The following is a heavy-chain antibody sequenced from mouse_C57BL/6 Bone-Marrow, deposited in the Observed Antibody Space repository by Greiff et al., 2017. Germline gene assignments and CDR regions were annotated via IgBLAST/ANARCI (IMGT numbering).Heavy chain of an antibody. Sequence: EVQLVESGGGLVKPGGSLKLSCAASGFTFSSYGMPWVRQTPEKGLEWVATISDGGSYTYYPDNVKGRFTISRDNAKNNLYLQMSHLKSEDTAMYYCAGFSPYYCGSSDDYYAMDYWGQGTSVTVSS. D-gene: IGHD1-1*01. CDR1: GFTFSSYG. J-gene: IGHJ4*01. CDR2: ISDGGSYT. CDR3: AGFSPYYCGSSDDYYAMDY. V-gene: IGHV5-4*01.